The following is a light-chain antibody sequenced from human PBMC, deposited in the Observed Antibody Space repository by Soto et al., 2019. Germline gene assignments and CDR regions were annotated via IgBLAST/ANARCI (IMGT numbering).Light chain of an antibody. CDR1: QGISSY. Sequence: AIRMTQSPSSLSASTGDRVTITCRASQGISSYIAGYQQKPGKAPKLLIYAASTLQSGVPSRFSGTRSGTDFTLTISSLQPEDFATYYCQQANSYPWTFGQGPKVDIK. CDR3: QQANSYPWT. V-gene: IGKV1-8*01. CDR2: AAS. J-gene: IGKJ1*01.